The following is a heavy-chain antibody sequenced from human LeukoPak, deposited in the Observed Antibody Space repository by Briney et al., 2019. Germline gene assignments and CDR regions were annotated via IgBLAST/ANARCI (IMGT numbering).Heavy chain of an antibody. Sequence: GGSLRLSCAASGFTFSSYGMHWVRQAPGKGLEWVAVIWYDGSNKHYADSVKGRFTISRDNSKNTLYLQMNSLRAEDTAVYYCARGGYYDSSGYSFDYWGRGTLVTVSS. CDR3: ARGGYYDSSGYSFDY. CDR1: GFTFSSYG. D-gene: IGHD3-22*01. CDR2: IWYDGSNK. V-gene: IGHV3-33*01. J-gene: IGHJ4*02.